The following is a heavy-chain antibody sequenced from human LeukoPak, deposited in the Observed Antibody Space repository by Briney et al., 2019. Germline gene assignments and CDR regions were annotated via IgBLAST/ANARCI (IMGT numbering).Heavy chain of an antibody. Sequence: PGGSLRLSCAASGFTFSSYAMGWVRQAPGEGLEWVSAISGSGGSTYYADSVKGRFTISRDNSKNTLYLQMNSLRAEDTAVYYCAKDRCIAARRCYFDYWGQGTLVTVSS. CDR2: ISGSGGST. CDR1: GFTFSSYA. CDR3: AKDRCIAARRCYFDY. J-gene: IGHJ4*02. D-gene: IGHD6-6*01. V-gene: IGHV3-23*01.